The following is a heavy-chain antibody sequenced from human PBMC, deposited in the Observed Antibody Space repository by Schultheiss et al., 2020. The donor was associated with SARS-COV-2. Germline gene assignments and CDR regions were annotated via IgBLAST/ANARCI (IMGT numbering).Heavy chain of an antibody. V-gene: IGHV4-39*07. CDR3: AREVTYYDILTGYQEYFDY. CDR1: GGSISSGSYY. Sequence: SQTLSLTCTVSGGSISSGSYYWGWIRQPPGKGLEWIGSIYYSGSTYYNPSLKSRVTISVDKSKNQFSLKLSSVTAADTAVYYCAREVTYYDILTGYQEYFDYWGQGTLVTVSS. J-gene: IGHJ4*02. CDR2: IYYSGST. D-gene: IGHD3-9*01.